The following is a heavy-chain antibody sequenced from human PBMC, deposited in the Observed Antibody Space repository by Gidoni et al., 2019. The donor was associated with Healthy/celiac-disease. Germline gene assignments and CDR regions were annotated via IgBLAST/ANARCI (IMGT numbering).Heavy chain of an antibody. Sequence: QVQLVESGGGVVPPGRSLRLSCAASGFTFSSYGMHWVRQAPGTGLEWVAVIWYDGSNKYYADSGKGRFTISRDNSKNTLFLQMNSLRAEDTAVYYCARPRALCGGDCYHGYFQHWGQGTLVTVSS. D-gene: IGHD2-21*02. J-gene: IGHJ1*01. CDR3: ARPRALCGGDCYHGYFQH. CDR1: GFTFSSYG. V-gene: IGHV3-33*01. CDR2: IWYDGSNK.